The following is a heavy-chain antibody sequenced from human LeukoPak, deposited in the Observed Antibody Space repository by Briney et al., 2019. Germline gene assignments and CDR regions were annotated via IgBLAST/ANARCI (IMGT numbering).Heavy chain of an antibody. CDR2: ISWNSGSI. V-gene: IGHV3-9*01. Sequence: PGGSLRLSCAASGFTFDDYAMHWVRQAPGKGLEWVSGISWNSGSIGYADSMKGRFTISRDNAKNSLYLQMNSLRAEDTALYYCAKDGYGEIDYWGQGTLVTVSS. D-gene: IGHD4-17*01. CDR1: GFTFDDYA. J-gene: IGHJ4*02. CDR3: AKDGYGEIDY.